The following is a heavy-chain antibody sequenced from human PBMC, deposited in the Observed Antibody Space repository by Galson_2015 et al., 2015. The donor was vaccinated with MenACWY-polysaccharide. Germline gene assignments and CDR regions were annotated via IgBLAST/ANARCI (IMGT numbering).Heavy chain of an antibody. CDR1: GLTFSTYW. V-gene: IGHV3-74*01. D-gene: IGHD2-21*02. CDR2: IKSDVSST. Sequence: SLRLSCAASGLTFSTYWMHWVRQAPGKGLVWVSRIKSDVSSTSYADSVKGRFSISRDNAKSTLYLQMNSLRAEDTAVYYCARGPLGYCAGDCLGLDSWGQGTLVTVSS. CDR3: ARGPLGYCAGDCLGLDS. J-gene: IGHJ4*02.